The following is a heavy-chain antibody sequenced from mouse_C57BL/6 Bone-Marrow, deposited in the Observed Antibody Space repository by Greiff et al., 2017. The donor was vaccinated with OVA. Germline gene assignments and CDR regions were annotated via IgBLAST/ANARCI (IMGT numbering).Heavy chain of an antibody. CDR2: IYPGSGST. V-gene: IGHV1-55*01. J-gene: IGHJ2*01. CDR1: GYTFTSYW. Sequence: QVQLQQPGAELVKPGASVKMSCKASGYTFTSYWITWVKQRPGQGLEWIGDIYPGSGSTNYNEKFKSKDTLTVDTSSSTVYMQLSSLTSEDSAVYYCATLYYFDYWGQGTTLTVSS. CDR3: ATLYYFDY.